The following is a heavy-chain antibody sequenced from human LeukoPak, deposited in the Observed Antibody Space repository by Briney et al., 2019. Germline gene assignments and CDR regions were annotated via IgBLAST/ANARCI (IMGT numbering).Heavy chain of an antibody. D-gene: IGHD3-16*01. CDR1: GFNFGSYS. Sequence: PGGSLRLSCAASGFNFGSYSMTWVRQAPGKGLEWVSVISADSATTFYADSVKGRFTISRDNSKNTLYLQMNSLRADGTAAYYCAKGLGSGLRGTFDYWGQGTLVPVSS. CDR2: ISADSATT. J-gene: IGHJ4*02. V-gene: IGHV3-23*01. CDR3: AKGLGSGLRGTFDY.